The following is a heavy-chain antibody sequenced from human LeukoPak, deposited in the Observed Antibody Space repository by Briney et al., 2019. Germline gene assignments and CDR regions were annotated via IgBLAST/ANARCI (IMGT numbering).Heavy chain of an antibody. CDR3: ARDQEGFDY. V-gene: IGHV1-46*01. CDR2: INPSGGST. Sequence: ASVKVSCKASGYTFTSYYMHWVRQAPGQGLEWMGIINPSGGSTSYAQKFQGRVTVTRDTSTSTVHMELSGLRSEDAAVYYCARDQEGFDYWGQGTLVTVSS. CDR1: GYTFTSYY. J-gene: IGHJ4*02.